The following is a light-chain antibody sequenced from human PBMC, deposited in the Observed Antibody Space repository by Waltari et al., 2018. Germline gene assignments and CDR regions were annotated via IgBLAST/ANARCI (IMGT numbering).Light chain of an antibody. Sequence: QSALTQPASVSGSPGQSITISCTGTSSDVGFYNYVSWYQQHPGKAPKPMIYDFSERPSGVSNRFSGSKSGNTASLTISGLQAEDEADYYCNSYAGSSSWVFGGGTKLTVL. CDR3: NSYAGSSSWV. CDR2: DFS. V-gene: IGLV2-14*01. CDR1: SSDVGFYNY. J-gene: IGLJ3*02.